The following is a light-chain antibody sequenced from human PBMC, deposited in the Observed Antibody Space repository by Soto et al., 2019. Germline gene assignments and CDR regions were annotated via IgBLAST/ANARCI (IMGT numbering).Light chain of an antibody. V-gene: IGLV3-10*01. Sequence: SYELTQPPSVSVSPGQTATLTCSGDALPKKFVFWYQQKSGQAPVLVIYEDSKRPSGIPERFSGSSSGTVATLTITGAQVEDDADYHCYSTADSNQLVEVFGGGTKLTVL. J-gene: IGLJ3*02. CDR3: YSTADSNQLVEV. CDR2: EDS. CDR1: ALPKKF.